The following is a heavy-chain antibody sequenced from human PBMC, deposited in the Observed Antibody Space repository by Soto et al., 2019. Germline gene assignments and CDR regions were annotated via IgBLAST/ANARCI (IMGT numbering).Heavy chain of an antibody. V-gene: IGHV4-4*02. CDR3: ATRDTGRVY. CDR2: SHQSGNT. J-gene: IGHJ4*02. CDR1: GVSIGSHDW. Sequence: QVQLQESGPGLVKPSGTLSLTCAVSGVSIGSHDWWTWVRQPPGKGLEWIGESHQSGNTNYNSSLERRVTISLDKSKNHFPLQLGSVTVADTAVYYCATRDTGRVYWGQGTLVTVSS. D-gene: IGHD5-18*01.